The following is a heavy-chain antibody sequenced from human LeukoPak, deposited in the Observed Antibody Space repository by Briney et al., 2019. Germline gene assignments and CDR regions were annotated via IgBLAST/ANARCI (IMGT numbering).Heavy chain of an antibody. J-gene: IGHJ4*02. CDR2: IYYSGST. D-gene: IGHD6-6*01. CDR3: ARISFTRGELVPDY. CDR1: GGSVSSGCYY. Sequence: PSETLSLTCTVSGGSVSSGCYYWSWIRQPPGRGLEWIGDIYYSGSTNYNPSLKSRVTISVDTSKNQFSLKLSSVTAADTAVYYCARISFTRGELVPDYWGQGTLVTVSS. V-gene: IGHV4-61*01.